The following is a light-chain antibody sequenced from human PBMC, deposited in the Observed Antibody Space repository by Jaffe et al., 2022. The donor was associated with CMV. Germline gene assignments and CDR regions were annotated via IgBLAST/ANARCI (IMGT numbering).Light chain of an antibody. V-gene: IGLV2-23*02. Sequence: QSALTQPASVSGSPGQSITISCTGTSYDVGSYDLVSWYQQHPGKAPKLMIYEVSKRPSGVSNRFSGSKSTNTASLTISGLQAEDEADYYCCSYGGSVTLYVFGSGTKVTVL. CDR3: CSYGGSVTLYV. CDR1: SYDVGSYDL. J-gene: IGLJ1*01. CDR2: EVS.